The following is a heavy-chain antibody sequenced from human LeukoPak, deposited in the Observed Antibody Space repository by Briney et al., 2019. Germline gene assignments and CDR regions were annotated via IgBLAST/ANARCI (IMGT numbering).Heavy chain of an antibody. J-gene: IGHJ6*03. CDR1: GYTFTSYG. CDR2: ISAYNGNT. CDR3: ARGGYFDWTGPYYMDV. D-gene: IGHD3-9*01. V-gene: IGHV1-18*01. Sequence: ASVTVSCKASGYTFTSYGISWVRQAPGQGLEWMGWISAYNGNTNYAQKLQGRVTMTTDTSTSTAYMELRSLRSDDTAVYYCARGGYFDWTGPYYMDVWGKGTTVTVSS.